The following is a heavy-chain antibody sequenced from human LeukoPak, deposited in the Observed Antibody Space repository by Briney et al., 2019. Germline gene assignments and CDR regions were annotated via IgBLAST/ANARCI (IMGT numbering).Heavy chain of an antibody. J-gene: IGHJ6*04. V-gene: IGHV3-7*01. D-gene: IGHD3-10*02. CDR1: GFTFSTYW. CDR2: INQDGSEK. CDR3: AELGITMIGGV. Sequence: RSGGSLRLSCAASGFTFSTYWMTWVRQAPGKGLEWVANINQDGSEKYYVDSVKGRFTISRDNAKNSLYLQMNSLRAEDTAVYYCAELGITMIGGVWGKGTTVTISS.